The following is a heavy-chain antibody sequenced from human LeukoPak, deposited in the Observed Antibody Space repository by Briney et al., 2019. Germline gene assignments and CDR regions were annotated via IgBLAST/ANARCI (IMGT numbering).Heavy chain of an antibody. CDR1: GGSISTSSYY. Sequence: SETLSLTCTVSGGSISTSSYYWTWIRQPPGRGLEWIGSWYNNGTLYYDPSLKSRVTISVDTSQNHFSLKLTSVTAADTAVYYCASLGVGYYYFDFWGQGILVTVSS. V-gene: IGHV4-39*07. CDR3: ASLGVGYYYFDF. CDR2: WYNNGTL. J-gene: IGHJ4*02. D-gene: IGHD3-22*01.